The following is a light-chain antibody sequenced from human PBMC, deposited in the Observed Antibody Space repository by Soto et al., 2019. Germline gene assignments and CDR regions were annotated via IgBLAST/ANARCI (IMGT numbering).Light chain of an antibody. V-gene: IGLV1-44*01. CDR1: SSNIGTNT. Sequence: QSVLTQPPSASGTPGQRVTISCSGSSSNIGTNTVNWYQQLPGTAPKLLIYSSNHRPSGVPDRFSGSKSDTSASLAIRGLQSEDEADYYCAAWDDSLNGYVFGTGTKLTVL. CDR3: AAWDDSLNGYV. J-gene: IGLJ1*01. CDR2: SSN.